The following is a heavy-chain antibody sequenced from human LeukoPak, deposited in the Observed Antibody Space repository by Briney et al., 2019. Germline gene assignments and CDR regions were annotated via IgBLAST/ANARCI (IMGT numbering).Heavy chain of an antibody. J-gene: IGHJ5*02. CDR1: GGSISSYY. Sequence: SETLSPTCTVSGGSISSYYWSWIRQPPGKGLEWIGYIYYSGSTNYNPSLKSRVTISVDTSKNQFSLKLSSVTAADTAVYYCARGGYYGSGNDFRFDPWGQGTLVTVSS. CDR2: IYYSGST. CDR3: ARGGYYGSGNDFRFDP. D-gene: IGHD3-10*01. V-gene: IGHV4-59*01.